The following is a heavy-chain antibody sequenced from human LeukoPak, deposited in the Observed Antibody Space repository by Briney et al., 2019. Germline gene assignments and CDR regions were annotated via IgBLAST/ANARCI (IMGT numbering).Heavy chain of an antibody. J-gene: IGHJ4*02. CDR1: GFTVSSNY. CDR3: AKGQLWLNYFDY. V-gene: IGHV3-53*01. CDR2: IYSGGST. D-gene: IGHD5-18*01. Sequence: PGGSLRLSCAASGFTVSSNYMSWVRQAPGKGLEWASVIYSGGSTYYADSVKGRFTISRDNSKNTLYLQMNSLRAEDTAVYYCAKGQLWLNYFDYWGQGTLVTVSS.